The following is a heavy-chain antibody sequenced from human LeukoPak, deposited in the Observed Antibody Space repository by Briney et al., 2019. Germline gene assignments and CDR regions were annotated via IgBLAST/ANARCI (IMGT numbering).Heavy chain of an antibody. CDR2: ISYSGST. CDR1: GDSMYSYY. D-gene: IGHD2-2*01. CDR3: ARGPAAYDY. Sequence: SKTLSLTCTVSGDSMYSYYWSWIRQPPGKGLEWIGYISYSGSTNYNPSLKSRVTIMADTSKNQFSLRLSSVTAADTAVYYCARGPAAYDYWGQGTLVTVSS. V-gene: IGHV4-59*01. J-gene: IGHJ4*02.